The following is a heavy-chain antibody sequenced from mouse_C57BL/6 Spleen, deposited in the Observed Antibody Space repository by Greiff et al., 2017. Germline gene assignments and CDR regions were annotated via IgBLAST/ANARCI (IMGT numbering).Heavy chain of an antibody. D-gene: IGHD2-4*01. Sequence: QVQLQQPGAELVKPGASVKLSCKASGYTFTSYWMHWVKQRPGRGLEWIGRIDPTSGGTNYNEKFKSKATLTVDKPSSTAYMQLSSLTSEDSAVYYYARWGDYGFAYWGQGTLVTVSA. V-gene: IGHV1-72*01. CDR3: ARWGDYGFAY. CDR1: GYTFTSYW. J-gene: IGHJ3*01. CDR2: IDPTSGGT.